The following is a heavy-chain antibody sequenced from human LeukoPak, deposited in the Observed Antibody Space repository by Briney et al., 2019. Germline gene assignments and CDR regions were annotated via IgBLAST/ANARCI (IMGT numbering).Heavy chain of an antibody. J-gene: IGHJ3*02. Sequence: SETLSLTCAVYGGSFSGYYWSWIRQPPGKGLEWIGEINHSGSTNYNPSLKSRVTISVDTSKNQSSLKLSSVTAADTAVYYCARVKGRVVVVNRAFDIWGQGTMVTVSS. CDR2: INHSGST. CDR1: GGSFSGYY. D-gene: IGHD2-21*01. CDR3: ARVKGRVVVVNRAFDI. V-gene: IGHV4-34*01.